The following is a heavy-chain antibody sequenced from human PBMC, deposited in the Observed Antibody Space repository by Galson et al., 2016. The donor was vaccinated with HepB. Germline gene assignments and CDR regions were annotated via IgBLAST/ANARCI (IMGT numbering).Heavy chain of an antibody. CDR3: ARDTGDILTGYPPTYLYALDV. D-gene: IGHD3-9*01. CDR1: GFIFKNFG. CDR2: IWFDGSKA. V-gene: IGHV3-33*01. Sequence: SLRLSCAASGFIFKNFGMHWVRQAPGKGLEWVAIIWFDGSKAYYADSVKGRFIISRDNSNNTLYLQMNSLGAEDTAVYFCARDTGDILTGYPPTYLYALDVWGRGTPVTVSS. J-gene: IGHJ6*04.